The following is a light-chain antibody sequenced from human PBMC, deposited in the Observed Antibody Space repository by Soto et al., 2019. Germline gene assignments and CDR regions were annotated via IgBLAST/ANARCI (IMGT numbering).Light chain of an antibody. Sequence: QSVLTQPACVSGSPGQSITISCTVTSSDVGGYNYVSWYQQHPGKVPKLLIYDVDNRPSGVSDRFSGSRTGNTASLTISGLQAEDQADYYCNSYRNNIMAFGGGTKLTVL. J-gene: IGLJ2*01. CDR1: SSDVGGYNY. V-gene: IGLV2-14*01. CDR2: DVD. CDR3: NSYRNNIMA.